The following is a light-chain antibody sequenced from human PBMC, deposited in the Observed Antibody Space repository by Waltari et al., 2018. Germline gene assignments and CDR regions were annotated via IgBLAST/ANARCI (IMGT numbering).Light chain of an antibody. CDR2: DAS. CDR1: QSVSSY. V-gene: IGKV3-11*01. J-gene: IGKJ4*01. Sequence: EVVLTQSPATLALSPGERATLSCRASQSVSSYLAWYQQKPGQAPRLLIYDASKRATGIPARFTGIGSGTHFTLTISSLEPEDFAVYYCQQRSKWFTFGGGTKVEIK. CDR3: QQRSKWFT.